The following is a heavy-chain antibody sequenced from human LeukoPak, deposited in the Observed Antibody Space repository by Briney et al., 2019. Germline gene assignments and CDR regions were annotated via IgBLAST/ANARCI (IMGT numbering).Heavy chain of an antibody. CDR2: INRSGST. CDR3: ASPWGYGSGI. Sequence: SETLSLTCAVYGGSFSGYYWSWIRQPPGKGLEWIGEINRSGSTNYNPSLKSRVTISVDTSKKQFSLKLSSVTAADTAMYYCASPWGYGSGIWGQGTLVTVSS. V-gene: IGHV4-34*01. CDR1: GGSFSGYY. D-gene: IGHD3-10*01. J-gene: IGHJ4*02.